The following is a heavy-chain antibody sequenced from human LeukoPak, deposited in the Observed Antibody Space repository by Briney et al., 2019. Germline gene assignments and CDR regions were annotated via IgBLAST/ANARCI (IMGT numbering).Heavy chain of an antibody. J-gene: IGHJ3*02. V-gene: IGHV4-30-2*01. Sequence: SETLSLTCAVSGGSINSGGYSWSWIRQPPGKGPEWIGYIYHGGSTHYNSSLKSRVTISVDKSKNQFSLNLYSVTAADTAVYYCARVAFYGAIPDDIWGQGTMVTVSS. D-gene: IGHD2-21*01. CDR1: GGSINSGGYS. CDR2: IYHGGST. CDR3: ARVAFYGAIPDDI.